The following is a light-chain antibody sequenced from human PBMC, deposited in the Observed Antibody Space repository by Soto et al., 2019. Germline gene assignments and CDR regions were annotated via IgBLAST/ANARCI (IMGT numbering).Light chain of an antibody. CDR1: SSNIGSNF. J-gene: IGLJ2*01. Sequence: QPVLTQPPSASWTPGQRVTISCSGSSSNIGSNFVYWHQQLPGTAPKLLIYRNDQRPSGVTDRFSGSKSGTSASLAISGLRSEDEADYYCATWDDSPSGPVFGGGTKLTVL. CDR2: RND. CDR3: ATWDDSPSGPV. V-gene: IGLV1-47*01.